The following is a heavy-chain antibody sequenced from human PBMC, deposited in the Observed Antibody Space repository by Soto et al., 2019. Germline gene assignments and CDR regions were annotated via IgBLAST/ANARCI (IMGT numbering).Heavy chain of an antibody. CDR3: ARARSSITMIVVVLDY. V-gene: IGHV1-46*03. CDR2: INPSGGST. CDR1: GHTFTSYY. J-gene: IGHJ4*02. Sequence: ASVKVSCKASGHTFTSYYMHWVRQAPGQGLEWMGIINPSGGSTSYAQKFQGRVTMTRDTSTSTVYMELSSLRSEDTAVYYCARARSSITMIVVVLDYWGQGTLVTVSS. D-gene: IGHD3-22*01.